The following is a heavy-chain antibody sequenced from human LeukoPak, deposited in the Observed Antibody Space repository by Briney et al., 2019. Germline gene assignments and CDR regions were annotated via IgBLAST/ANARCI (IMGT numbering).Heavy chain of an antibody. CDR1: GGSISSYY. J-gene: IGHJ6*03. D-gene: IGHD2-2*01. V-gene: IGHV4-4*07. Sequence: SETLSLTCTVSGGSISSYYWSWIRQPAGKGLEWIGRIYTSGSTNYNPSLKSRVTMSVDTSKKQFSLKLSSVTAADTAVYHCASTRPVVPAALMGNYYYYMDVWGKGTTVTVSS. CDR3: ASTRPVVPAALMGNYYYYMDV. CDR2: IYTSGST.